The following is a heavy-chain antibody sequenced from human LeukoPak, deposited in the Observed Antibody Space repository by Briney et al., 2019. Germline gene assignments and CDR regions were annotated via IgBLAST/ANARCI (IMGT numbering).Heavy chain of an antibody. V-gene: IGHV1-69*13. J-gene: IGHJ4*02. CDR3: ARGMMDETDDY. CDR1: GYTFTGYY. CDR2: IIPIFGTA. D-gene: IGHD3-16*01. Sequence: GASVKVSCKASGYTFTGYYMHWVRQAPGQGLEWMGGIIPIFGTANYAQKFQGRVTITADESTSTAYMELSSLRSEDTAVYYCARGMMDETDDYWGQGTLVTVSS.